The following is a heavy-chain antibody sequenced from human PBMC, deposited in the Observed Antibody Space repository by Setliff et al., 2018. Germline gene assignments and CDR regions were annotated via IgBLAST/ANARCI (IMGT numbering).Heavy chain of an antibody. CDR2: INPGDGST. V-gene: IGHV1-46*01. CDR3: ARENTAKNFWGEESDY. D-gene: IGHD3-3*01. CDR1: GYTFTTYY. Sequence: ASVKVSCKASGYTFTTYYMHWVRQAPGQGLEWMGVINPGDGSTTYAQKFQGRVKMTRDTSTNTVYMQLNSLRFEDRAVYYCARENTAKNFWGEESDYWGQGTRGTVSA. J-gene: IGHJ4*02.